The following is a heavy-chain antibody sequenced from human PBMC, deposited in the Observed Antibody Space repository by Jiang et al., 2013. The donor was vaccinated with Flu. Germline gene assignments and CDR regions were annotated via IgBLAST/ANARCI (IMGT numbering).Heavy chain of an antibody. CDR2: MNTYSGNT. CDR3: ARDAGYSTNLYQYFDF. V-gene: IGHV1-18*04. Sequence: GAEVKKPGASVKVSCRASGYTFTSYGISWVRQAPGQGLEWVGWMNTYSGNTNYAQKILGRVTMTTDTSTNTAYMDLRSLRSDDTAVYYCARDAGYSTNLYQYFDFWGQGTPVTVSS. D-gene: IGHD6-13*01. J-gene: IGHJ4*02. CDR1: GYTFTSYG.